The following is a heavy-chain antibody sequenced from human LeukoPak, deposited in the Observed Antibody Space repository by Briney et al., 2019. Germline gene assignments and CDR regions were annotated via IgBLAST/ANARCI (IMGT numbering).Heavy chain of an antibody. V-gene: IGHV1-18*01. CDR1: GYTFTSYG. D-gene: IGHD1-26*01. CDR2: ISAYNGNT. CDR3: ARESLGRDYYYYYYMDV. Sequence: GASVKVSCKASGYTFTSYGISWVRQAPGQGLEWMGWISAYNGNTNYAQKLQGRVTMTTDTSTSTAYMELRSLRSDDTAVYYCARESLGRDYYYYYYMDVWGKGTTVTVSS. J-gene: IGHJ6*03.